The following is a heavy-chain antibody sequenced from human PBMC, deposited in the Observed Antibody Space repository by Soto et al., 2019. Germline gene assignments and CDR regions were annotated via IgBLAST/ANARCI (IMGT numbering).Heavy chain of an antibody. CDR2: INPNSGGT. J-gene: IGHJ4*02. CDR1: GYTFTGYY. CDR3: ASDSLEGRGKFDY. V-gene: IGHV1-2*04. Sequence: ASVKVSCKASGYTFTGYYMHWVRQAPGQGLEWMGWINPNSGGTNYAQKFQGWVTMTRDTSISTAYMELSRLRSDDTAVYYCASDSLEGRGKFDYWGQGAQVTVSS.